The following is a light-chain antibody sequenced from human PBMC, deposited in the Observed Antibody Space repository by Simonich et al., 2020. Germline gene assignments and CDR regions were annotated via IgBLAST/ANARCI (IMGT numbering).Light chain of an antibody. V-gene: IGKV3-15*01. J-gene: IGKJ2*01. CDR1: QSVSSN. CDR2: GAS. CDR3: QQYYSTPYT. Sequence: IVMTQSPATLSVSPGESATLSCRASQSVSSNLAWYQQKPGQAPRLLIYGASTRATGIPARFSGSGSGTEFTLTISSMQSEDFAVYYCQQYYSTPYTFGQGTKLEIK.